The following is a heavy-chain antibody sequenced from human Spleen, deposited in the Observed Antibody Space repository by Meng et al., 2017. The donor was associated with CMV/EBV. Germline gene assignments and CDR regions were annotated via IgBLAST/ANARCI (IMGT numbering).Heavy chain of an antibody. CDR3: AREERRELFYDY. D-gene: IGHD1-7*01. V-gene: IGHV4-59*12. CDR1: GTSIRSSY. CDR2: VYHTGNT. Sequence: SETLSLTCNVSGTSIRSSYWSWIRQPPGKGLEWIGYVYHTGNTAYNPSLQRRVTISVDTSKNQYSLNLISVTAADTAVYYCAREERRELFYDYWGQGMLVTVSS. J-gene: IGHJ4*02.